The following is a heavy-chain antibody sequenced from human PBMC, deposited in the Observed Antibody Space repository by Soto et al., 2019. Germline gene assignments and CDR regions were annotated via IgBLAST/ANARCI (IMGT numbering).Heavy chain of an antibody. CDR3: ARSQGSSTSLEIYYYYYCGMDV. Sequence: QVHLVQSGAEVKKPGSSVKVSCKASGGTFSSYAISWVRQAPGQVLEWMGGIIPISDTTNYAQKFQGRVTITADESTRTAYMELSSLRSEDTAVYYCARSQGSSTSLEIYYYYYCGMDVWGQGTTVTVSS. D-gene: IGHD2-2*01. V-gene: IGHV1-69*01. CDR2: IIPISDTT. CDR1: GGTFSSYA. J-gene: IGHJ6*02.